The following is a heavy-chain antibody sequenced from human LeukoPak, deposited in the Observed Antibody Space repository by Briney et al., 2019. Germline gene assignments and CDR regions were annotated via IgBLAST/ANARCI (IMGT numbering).Heavy chain of an antibody. CDR3: ATTTHNGSHDY. V-gene: IGHV4-39*01. J-gene: IGHJ4*02. CDR1: GGSIGSSGYY. D-gene: IGHD1-26*01. Sequence: SETLSLTCTVSGGSIGSSGYYWGWIRQPPGKGLEWIGSITNSGSTYYNPSLTSRVTISVDTSKKQFSLRLSSVTAADTAVFYCATTTHNGSHDYWGQGILVTVSS. CDR2: ITNSGST.